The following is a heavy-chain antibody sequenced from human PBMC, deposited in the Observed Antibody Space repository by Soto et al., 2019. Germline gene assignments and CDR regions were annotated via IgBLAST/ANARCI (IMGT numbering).Heavy chain of an antibody. CDR1: GFTFSTYS. V-gene: IGHV3-21*04. J-gene: IGHJ6*02. CDR2: ISSRSDI. Sequence: PGGSLRLSCVGSGFTFSTYSINWVRQAPGKGLEWVSSISSRSDIYYADSVKGRFTISRDNAKNSVSLQMNSLRAEDTALYYCAKDISSWYTTGSYYYYYGMDVWGQGTTVTVSS. CDR3: AKDISSWYTTGSYYYYYGMDV. D-gene: IGHD6-13*01.